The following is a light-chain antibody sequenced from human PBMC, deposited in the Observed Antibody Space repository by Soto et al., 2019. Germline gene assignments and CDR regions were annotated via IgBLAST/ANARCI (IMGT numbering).Light chain of an antibody. CDR2: GAS. CDR1: HSVSSSY. V-gene: IGKV3-20*01. CDR3: QQYGSSPRT. Sequence: EIVLTQSPGTLSLSPGERATLSCRASHSVSSSYLAWYQQKPGQAPRLLIYGASSRATGIPDRFSGSGSGTDFTLIISRLEPEDFAVYYCQQYGSSPRTFWQGTKVEIK. J-gene: IGKJ1*01.